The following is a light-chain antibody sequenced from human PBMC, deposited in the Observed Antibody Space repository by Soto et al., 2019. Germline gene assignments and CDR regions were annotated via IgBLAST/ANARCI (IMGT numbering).Light chain of an antibody. J-gene: IGKJ2*01. V-gene: IGKV3-20*01. CDR2: GAS. CDR1: QTVSSRN. Sequence: EIALTQSPGTVSLSPGERATLSCRASQTVSSRNLAWYRQKPAQAPSLLIFGASNRATGSPDRFRGSGSGTVFLFTISILEAEDCGVYYFYRYGDSRPAYSFGEGTKLDI. CDR3: YRYGDSRPAYS.